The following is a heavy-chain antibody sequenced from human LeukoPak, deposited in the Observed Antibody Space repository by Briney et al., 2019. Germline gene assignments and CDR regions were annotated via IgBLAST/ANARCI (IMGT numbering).Heavy chain of an antibody. CDR3: AGYCSSTSCRENWFDP. J-gene: IGHJ5*02. CDR2: MNPNSGNT. Sequence: ASVKVSCKASGYTFTSYDINWVRQATGQGLEWMGWMNPNSGNTGYAQKFQGRVTMTRNTSISTAYMELSSLRSEDTAVYYCAGYCSSTSCRENWFDPWGQGTLVTVSS. CDR1: GYTFTSYD. D-gene: IGHD2-2*01. V-gene: IGHV1-8*01.